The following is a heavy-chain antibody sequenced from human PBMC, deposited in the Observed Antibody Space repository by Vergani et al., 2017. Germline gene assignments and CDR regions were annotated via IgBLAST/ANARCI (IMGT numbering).Heavy chain of an antibody. J-gene: IGHJ4*02. CDR1: EYFISSGYY. CDR3: ARHGRGGSNWQRATADF. D-gene: IGHD6-13*01. V-gene: IGHV4-38-2*02. CDR2: IFYSGST. Sequence: QVQLQESGPGLVKPSETLSLTCTVSEYFISSGYYWGWIRQSPGKGLEWIGGIFYSGSTYFNPSLKSRVTISVDTSKNQFSLKLNSVTAADTAVYYCARHGRGGSNWQRATADFWGQGTLVTVSS.